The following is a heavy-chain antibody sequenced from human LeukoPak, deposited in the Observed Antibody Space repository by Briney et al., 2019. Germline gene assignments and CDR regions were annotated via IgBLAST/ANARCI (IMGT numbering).Heavy chain of an antibody. D-gene: IGHD4-17*01. CDR2: IYPGDSDT. CDR3: ASEYDYGDYVRVY. CDR1: GYSFTSYW. Sequence: LGESLKISCKGSGYSFTSYWIGWVRQMPGKGLEWMGIIYPGDSDTRYSPSFQGQVTISADKSISTAYLQWSSLKASDTAMYYCASEYDYGDYVRVYWGRGTLVTVSS. J-gene: IGHJ4*02. V-gene: IGHV5-51*01.